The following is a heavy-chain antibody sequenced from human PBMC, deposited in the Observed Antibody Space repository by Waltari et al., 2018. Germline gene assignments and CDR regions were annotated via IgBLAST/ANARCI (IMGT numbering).Heavy chain of an antibody. CDR1: GGTFSSYA. J-gene: IGHJ5*02. D-gene: IGHD2-2*01. CDR2: IIPIVGTA. V-gene: IGHV1-69*05. Sequence: QVQLVQSGAEVKKPGSSVKVSCKASGGTFSSYAISWVRQAPGQGLEWMGGIIPIVGTANYAQKFQGRVTITTDESTSTAYMELSSLRSEDTAVYYCARGVGREPAATSWFDPWGQGTLVTVSS. CDR3: ARGVGREPAATSWFDP.